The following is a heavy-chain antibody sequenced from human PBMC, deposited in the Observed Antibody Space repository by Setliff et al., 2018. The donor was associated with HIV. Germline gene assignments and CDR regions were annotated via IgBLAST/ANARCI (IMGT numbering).Heavy chain of an antibody. CDR3: AKGGGCGGDCYSGLN. Sequence: PGGSLRLSCAASGFTFSSYAMGWVRQAPGKGLEWVSAITGSGAYTYYADSARGRFTISRDNSKNTLYLQMNSLRAEDTAVYYCAKGGGCGGDCYSGLNWGQGTLVTVSS. J-gene: IGHJ4*02. D-gene: IGHD2-21*02. CDR2: ITGSGAYT. CDR1: GFTFSSYA. V-gene: IGHV3-23*01.